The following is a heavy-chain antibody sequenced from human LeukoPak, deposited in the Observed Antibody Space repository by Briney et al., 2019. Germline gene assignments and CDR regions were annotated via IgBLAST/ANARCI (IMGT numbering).Heavy chain of an antibody. J-gene: IGHJ4*02. CDR1: GFTFSSYG. CDR3: AKDRGGPADY. CDR2: IRYDGSNK. V-gene: IGHV3-30*02. D-gene: IGHD3-10*01. Sequence: TGGSLRLSCAASGFTFSSYGMHWVRQAPGKGLEWVAFIRYDGSNKYYADSVKGRFTISRDNSKNTLYLQMNSLRAEDTAVYYCAKDRGGPADYWGQGTLVTVSS.